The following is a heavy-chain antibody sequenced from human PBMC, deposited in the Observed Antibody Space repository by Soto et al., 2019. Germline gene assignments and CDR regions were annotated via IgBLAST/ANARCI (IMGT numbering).Heavy chain of an antibody. J-gene: IGHJ4*02. V-gene: IGHV3-23*01. D-gene: IGHD3-22*01. CDR2: IRGSGGST. CDR3: AKDRSAYYYDSSGYCYAIDY. Sequence: EVQLLESGGGLVQPGGSLRLSCAASGFTFSSYAMSWVRKAPGKGLEWVSAIRGSGGSTYYADSVKGRFTISRDNSKNTLYLQMNSLRAEDTAVYYCAKDRSAYYYDSSGYCYAIDYWGQGTLVTVSS. CDR1: GFTFSSYA.